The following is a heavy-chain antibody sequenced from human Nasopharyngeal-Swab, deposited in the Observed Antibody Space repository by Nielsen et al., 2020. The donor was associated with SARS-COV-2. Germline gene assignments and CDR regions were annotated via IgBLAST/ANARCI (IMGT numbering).Heavy chain of an antibody. V-gene: IGHV6-1*01. CDR1: GDSVTSNNVG. Sequence: SCATSGDSVTSNNVGWNWNRQSQSRGLEWLGRTYYGSKWYNHYAPSVKSRVTIKPDTSKNQFSLQMDSVTPEESAVYYCARGFLQTGFDYWGQGTLVTASS. D-gene: IGHD3-9*01. CDR3: ARGFLQTGFDY. J-gene: IGHJ4*02. CDR2: TYYGSKWYN.